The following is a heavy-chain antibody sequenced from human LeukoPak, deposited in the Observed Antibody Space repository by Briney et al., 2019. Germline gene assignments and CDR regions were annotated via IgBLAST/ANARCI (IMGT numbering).Heavy chain of an antibody. D-gene: IGHD4-17*01. V-gene: IGHV1-8*02. J-gene: IGHJ1*01. Sequence: ASVKVSCKASGGTFSSYAISWVRQAPGQGLEWMGWMNSNSGNTGYAQKFQGRVTMTRNTSISTAYMELSSLRSEDTAVYYCARGSLYGDYEIGQHWGQGTLVTVSS. CDR1: GGTFSSYA. CDR2: MNSNSGNT. CDR3: ARGSLYGDYEIGQH.